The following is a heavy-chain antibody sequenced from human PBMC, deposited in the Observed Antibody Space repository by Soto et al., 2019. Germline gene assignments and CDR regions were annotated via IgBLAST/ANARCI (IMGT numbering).Heavy chain of an antibody. CDR1: GFTFSSYG. J-gene: IGHJ3*02. Sequence: GGSLRLSCAASGFTFSSYGMHWVRQAPGKGLEWVAVIWYDGSNKYYADSVKGRFTISRDNSKNTLYLQMNSLRAEDTALYYCARGKDCGGDCYRDYDAFDIWGQGTMVTVSS. V-gene: IGHV3-33*01. CDR2: IWYDGSNK. D-gene: IGHD2-21*02. CDR3: ARGKDCGGDCYRDYDAFDI.